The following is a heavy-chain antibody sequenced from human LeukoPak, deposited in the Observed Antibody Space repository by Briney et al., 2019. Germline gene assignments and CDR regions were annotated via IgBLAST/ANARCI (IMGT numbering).Heavy chain of an antibody. CDR3: ARDTAMFYGGFDY. J-gene: IGHJ4*02. D-gene: IGHD5-18*01. CDR1: GYSISSGYY. CDR2: IYHSGST. V-gene: IGHV4-38-2*02. Sequence: SETLSLTCTVFGYSISSGYYWGWIRQPPGKGLEWIGSIYHSGSTYYNPSLKSRVTISVDTSKNQFSLKLSSVTAADTAVYYCARDTAMFYGGFDYWGQGTLVTVSS.